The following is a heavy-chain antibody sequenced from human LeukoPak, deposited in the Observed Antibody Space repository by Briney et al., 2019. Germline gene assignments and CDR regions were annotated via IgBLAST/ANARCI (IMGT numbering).Heavy chain of an antibody. V-gene: IGHV1-18*01. D-gene: IGHD5-12*01. J-gene: IGHJ3*02. Sequence: ASVKLSCKASGYIFTSYGISWVRQAPGQGLEWMGWISAYNGNTNYAQKFQGRVTMTTDTSTDTAYVEVRSLRSDDTALYYCARISLSGFWSTLNAFDIWGQGTMVTVSP. CDR2: ISAYNGNT. CDR3: ARISLSGFWSTLNAFDI. CDR1: GYIFTSYG.